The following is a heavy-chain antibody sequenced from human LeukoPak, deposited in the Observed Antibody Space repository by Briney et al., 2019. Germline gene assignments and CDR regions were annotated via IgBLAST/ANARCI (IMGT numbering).Heavy chain of an antibody. CDR3: ARVRYSSSWLSKGYFQH. D-gene: IGHD6-13*01. J-gene: IGHJ1*01. Sequence: ASVKVSCKVSGYTLTELSMHWVRQAPGKGLEWMGGFDPEDGETIYAQKFQGRVTMTRNTSISTAYMELSSLRSEDTAVYYCARVRYSSSWLSKGYFQHWGQGTLVTVSS. CDR2: FDPEDGET. V-gene: IGHV1-24*01. CDR1: GYTLTELS.